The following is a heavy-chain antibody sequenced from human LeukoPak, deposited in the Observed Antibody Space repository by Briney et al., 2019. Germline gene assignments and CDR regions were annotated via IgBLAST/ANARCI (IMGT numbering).Heavy chain of an antibody. J-gene: IGHJ4*02. CDR1: EFTFSSYA. Sequence: GGSLRLSCAASEFTFSSYAMNWVRQAPGKGPEYVSSISYNGGSTYYANSVRGRFTISRDNSKNTLYLQMGSLRAEDMAVYYCARLAGGSYSDYWGQGILVTVSS. CDR2: ISYNGGST. V-gene: IGHV3-64*01. D-gene: IGHD1-26*01. CDR3: ARLAGGSYSDY.